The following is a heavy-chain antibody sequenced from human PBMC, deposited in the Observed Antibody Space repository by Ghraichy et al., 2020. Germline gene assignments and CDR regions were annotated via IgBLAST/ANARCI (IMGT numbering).Heavy chain of an antibody. CDR3: ARPGQFGY. Sequence: GGSLRLSCAASGFTFSSYAMTWVRQAPGKGLYWVSGISGSGGTTNYADSVKGRFTISRDNAKNSLYLQMSSLRAEDTAVYYCARPGQFGYWGQGTLVTVSS. CDR2: ISGSGGTT. D-gene: IGHD2-2*01. CDR1: GFTFSSYA. J-gene: IGHJ4*02. V-gene: IGHV3-23*01.